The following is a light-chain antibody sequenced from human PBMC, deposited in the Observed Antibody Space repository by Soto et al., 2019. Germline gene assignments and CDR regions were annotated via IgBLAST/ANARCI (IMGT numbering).Light chain of an antibody. Sequence: EIVMTQSPATLSVSPGERATLSCRASRSVSSNLAWYQQKLGQAPSLLIYGASTRATGIPARFSGSGSGTEFTLTISSLQSEDFAVYYCQQYNNWPPWTFGQGTKVEIK. J-gene: IGKJ1*01. CDR3: QQYNNWPPWT. V-gene: IGKV3-15*01. CDR2: GAS. CDR1: RSVSSN.